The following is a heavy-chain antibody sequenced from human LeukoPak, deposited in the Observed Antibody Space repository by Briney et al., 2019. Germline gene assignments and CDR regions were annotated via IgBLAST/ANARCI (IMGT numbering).Heavy chain of an antibody. J-gene: IGHJ3*02. CDR3: ARLPSVSRPYDAFDI. CDR1: GFTVSSNY. CDR2: ISYDGSNK. V-gene: IGHV3-30-3*01. Sequence: GGSLRLSCAASGFTVSSNYMTWVRQAPGKGLEWVAVISYDGSNKYYADSVKGRFTISRDNSKNTLYLQMNSLRAEDTAVYYCARLPSVSRPYDAFDIWGQGTMVTVSS.